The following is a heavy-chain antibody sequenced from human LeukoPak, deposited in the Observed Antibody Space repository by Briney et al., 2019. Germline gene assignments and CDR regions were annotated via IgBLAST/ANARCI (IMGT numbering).Heavy chain of an antibody. Sequence: PSETLSLTCTVSGGSISSYYWSWIRQPPGKGLEWIGYIYYSGSTNYNPSLKSRVTISVDTSKNQFSLKLSSVTAADTAVYYCARHGTGWELRNWGQGTLVTVSS. J-gene: IGHJ4*02. CDR2: IYYSGST. V-gene: IGHV4-59*08. CDR3: ARHGTGWELRN. D-gene: IGHD1-26*01. CDR1: GGSISSYY.